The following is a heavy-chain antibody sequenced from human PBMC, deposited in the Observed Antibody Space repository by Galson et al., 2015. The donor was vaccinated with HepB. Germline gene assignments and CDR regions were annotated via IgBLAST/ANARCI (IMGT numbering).Heavy chain of an antibody. Sequence: SLRLSCAASGFTFSSYWMSWVRQAPGKGLEWVANIKQDGSEKYYVDSVKGRFTISRDNAKNSLYLQMNSLRAEDTAVYYCARWSYYDFWSGYYGMDVWGQGTTVTVSS. CDR3: ARWSYYDFWSGYYGMDV. CDR2: IKQDGSEK. D-gene: IGHD3-3*01. CDR1: GFTFSSYW. J-gene: IGHJ6*02. V-gene: IGHV3-7*03.